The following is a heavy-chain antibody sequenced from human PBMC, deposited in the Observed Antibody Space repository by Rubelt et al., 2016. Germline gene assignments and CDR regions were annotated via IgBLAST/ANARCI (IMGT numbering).Heavy chain of an antibody. D-gene: IGHD5-12*01. V-gene: IGHV5-51*01. Sequence: EVQLVQSGAEVKKPGESLKISCKGSGYRFTNYWIGWVRQMPGKGLEWMGIIHPGDSATRYSPPFQGQGTSSADKSINTAYLQWSSLKASDTAIYYCSRLMGYSTIDYWGQGTLVTVSS. CDR1: GYRFTNYW. J-gene: IGHJ4*02. CDR3: SRLMGYSTIDY. CDR2: IHPGDSAT.